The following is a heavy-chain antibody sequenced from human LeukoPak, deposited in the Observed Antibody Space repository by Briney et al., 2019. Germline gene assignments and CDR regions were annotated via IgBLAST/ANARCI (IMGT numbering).Heavy chain of an antibody. J-gene: IGHJ4*02. CDR2: ISSSSNVI. D-gene: IGHD1-14*01. CDR1: GFTFDIYE. Sequence: PGGSLRLSCAASGFTFDIYEMNWVRQAPGKGLEWISFISSSSNVIYYADSVKGRFTISRDNAKNSLYPQMNSLRAEDTAVHYCAGSRYPEPQDLDYWGQGTLVTVSS. V-gene: IGHV3-48*03. CDR3: AGSRYPEPQDLDY.